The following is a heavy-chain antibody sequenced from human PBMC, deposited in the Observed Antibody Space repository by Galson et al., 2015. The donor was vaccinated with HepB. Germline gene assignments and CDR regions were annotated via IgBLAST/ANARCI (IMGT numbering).Heavy chain of an antibody. Sequence: SLKLSCEASGYTFTSYSMHWIRQAPGKGLEWMSCINGSSGNTKYAQKVQGRVTITRDKATNTVYMQMSSLRAEDTAVYYCARAGGSGVGGTTYFDYWGQGTLVTVSS. D-gene: IGHD1-14*01. CDR1: GYTFTSYS. CDR2: INGSSGNT. CDR3: ARAGGSGVGGTTYFDY. J-gene: IGHJ4*02. V-gene: IGHV1-3*01.